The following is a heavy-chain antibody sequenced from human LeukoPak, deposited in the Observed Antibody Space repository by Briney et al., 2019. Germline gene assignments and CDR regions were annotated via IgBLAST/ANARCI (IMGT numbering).Heavy chain of an antibody. CDR1: GFTFSSYG. CDR3: AKGSSGWYYYFDY. Sequence: GGSLRLSCAASGFTFSSYGMHWVRQAPGKGLEWVAFIRYDGSNKYYADSVKGRFTISRDNSKNTLYLQMNSLRAEDMALYYCAKGSSGWYYYFDYWGQGTLVTVSS. D-gene: IGHD6-19*01. J-gene: IGHJ4*02. V-gene: IGHV3-30*02. CDR2: IRYDGSNK.